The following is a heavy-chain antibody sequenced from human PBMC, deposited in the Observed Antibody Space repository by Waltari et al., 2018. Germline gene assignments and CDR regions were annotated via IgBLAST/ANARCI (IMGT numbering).Heavy chain of an antibody. V-gene: IGHV4-59*02. CDR2: VHHSGNV. Sequence: QVRLHESGPGLVKPSETLSLTCTVSSASVRRYYWHWIRQSPGKGLEWIAYVHHSGNVNYNPSLKSRVTISLDMSKSQFSLNLTSVTAADTAVYYCARETTSGYSLDVWGQGTTVTVSS. CDR3: ARETTSGYSLDV. D-gene: IGHD3-22*01. J-gene: IGHJ6*02. CDR1: SASVRRYY.